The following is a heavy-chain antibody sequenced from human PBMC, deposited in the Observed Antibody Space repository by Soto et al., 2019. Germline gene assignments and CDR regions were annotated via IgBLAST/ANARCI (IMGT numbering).Heavy chain of an antibody. D-gene: IGHD1-26*01. Sequence: QVQLQESGPGLVKPSQTLSLTCTVSGGSISSGGYYWSWIRQHQGKGLEWIGYIYYSGSTYYNPSLKSRVTISVDTSKNPFSLKLSSVTAADTAVYYCARCPGLLLDYYYMDVWGKGTTVTVSS. CDR3: ARCPGLLLDYYYMDV. J-gene: IGHJ6*03. CDR2: IYYSGST. V-gene: IGHV4-31*03. CDR1: GGSISSGGYY.